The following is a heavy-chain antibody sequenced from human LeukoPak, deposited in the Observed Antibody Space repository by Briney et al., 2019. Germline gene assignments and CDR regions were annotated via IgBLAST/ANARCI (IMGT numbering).Heavy chain of an antibody. CDR2: ISSSSSTI. CDR3: ARFPRRQYYYDSSGQYYFDY. J-gene: IGHJ4*02. D-gene: IGHD3-22*01. V-gene: IGHV3-48*04. CDR1: GFTFSSYS. Sequence: PGGSLRLSCAASGFTFSSYSMNWVRQAPGKGLEWVSYISSSSSTIYYADSVKGRFTISRDNAKNSLYLQMNSLRAEDTAVYYCARFPRRQYYYDSSGQYYFDYWGQGTLVTVSS.